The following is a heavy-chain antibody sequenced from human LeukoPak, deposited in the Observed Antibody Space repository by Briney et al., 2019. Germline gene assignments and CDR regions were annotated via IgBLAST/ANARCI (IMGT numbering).Heavy chain of an antibody. CDR1: GFTFSSYS. J-gene: IGHJ3*02. D-gene: IGHD3-16*01. CDR2: ISSSSSYI. V-gene: IGHV3-21*01. Sequence: GGSLRLSCAASGFTFSSYSMNWVRQAPGKGLEWVSSISSSSSYIYYADSVKGRFTISRDNAKNSLYLQMNSLRAEDTAVYYCARDISPVGLAAAFDIWGQGTMVTVSS. CDR3: ARDISPVGLAAAFDI.